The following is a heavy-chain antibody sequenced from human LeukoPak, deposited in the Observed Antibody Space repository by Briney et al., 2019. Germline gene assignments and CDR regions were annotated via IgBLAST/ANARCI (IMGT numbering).Heavy chain of an antibody. CDR1: GGSISSYY. CDR2: IYYSGST. J-gene: IGHJ2*01. Sequence: SETLSLTCTISGGSISSYYWSWIRQPPGKGLEWIGYIYYSGSTNYNPSLKSRVTISVDTSKNQFSLKLSSVTAADTAVYYCARKAPGTTSGYWYFDLWGRDTLVTVSS. D-gene: IGHD1-1*01. V-gene: IGHV4-59*01. CDR3: ARKAPGTTSGYWYFDL.